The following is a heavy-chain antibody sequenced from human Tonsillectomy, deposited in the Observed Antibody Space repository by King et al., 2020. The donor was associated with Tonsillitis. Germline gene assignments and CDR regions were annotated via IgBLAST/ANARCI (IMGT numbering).Heavy chain of an antibody. V-gene: IGHV4-59*01. CDR2: IYYSGST. CDR1: GGSISSYY. CDR3: ARGAITMILLGGPRTVFDI. D-gene: IGHD3-22*01. J-gene: IGHJ3*02. Sequence: QLQESGPGLVKPSETLSLTCTVSGGSISSYYWSWIRQPPGKGLEWIGYIYYSGSTNYNPSLKSRVIMSLDTSKNQFSLKLSSVTTADTAVYYCARGAITMILLGGPRTVFDIWDQGTMVTVSS.